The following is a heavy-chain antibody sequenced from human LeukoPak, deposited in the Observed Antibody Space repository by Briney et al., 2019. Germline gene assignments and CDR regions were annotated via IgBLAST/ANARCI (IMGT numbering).Heavy chain of an antibody. V-gene: IGHV3-23*01. Sequence: GGSLRLSCAASGFTFSSSAISWVRQAPGKGLESVSLINGAGRSTYYADSVKGRFTISRDNSKNTLYLQMNSLRAEDTAVYYCAKGHTDYGTGFDLWGQGTLVTVSS. CDR2: INGAGRST. CDR3: AKGHTDYGTGFDL. J-gene: IGHJ4*02. CDR1: GFTFSSSA. D-gene: IGHD4/OR15-4a*01.